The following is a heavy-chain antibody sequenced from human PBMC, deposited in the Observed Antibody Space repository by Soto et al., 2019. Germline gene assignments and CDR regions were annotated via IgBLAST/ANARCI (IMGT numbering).Heavy chain of an antibody. CDR1: GFIFSSFG. CDR3: ARDPEHCSGGSCYFVAFDI. Sequence: QVQLVESGGGVVQPGRSLRLSCAASGFIFSSFGMHWVRQAPGKGLEWVAVLWYDGSNKYYADSVKGRFTISRDNSKNTLYLQMNSLRAEDTAVYYCARDPEHCSGGSCYFVAFDIWGQGTMVTVSS. CDR2: LWYDGSNK. V-gene: IGHV3-33*01. J-gene: IGHJ3*02. D-gene: IGHD2-15*01.